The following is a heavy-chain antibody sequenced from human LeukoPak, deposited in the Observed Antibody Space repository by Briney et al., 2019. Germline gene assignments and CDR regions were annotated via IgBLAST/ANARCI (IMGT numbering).Heavy chain of an antibody. CDR1: GFTFSSYS. V-gene: IGHV3-21*01. CDR2: ISSSSSYI. J-gene: IGHJ1*01. D-gene: IGHD6-19*01. Sequence: GGSLRLSCAASGFTFSSYSMNWVRQAPGKGLEWVSSISSSSSYIYYADSVKGRFTISRDNAKNSLYLQMNSLRAEDTAVYYCARDLTYSSGRKYFQHWGQGTLVTVSS. CDR3: ARDLTYSSGRKYFQH.